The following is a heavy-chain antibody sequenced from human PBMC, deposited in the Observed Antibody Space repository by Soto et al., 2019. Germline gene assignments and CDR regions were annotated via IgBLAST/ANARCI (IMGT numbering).Heavy chain of an antibody. J-gene: IGHJ4*02. V-gene: IGHV3-53*04. CDR1: GFTVSSNY. Sequence: EVQLVESGGGLVQPGGSLRLSCAASGFTVSSNYMSWVRQAPGKGLEWVSVIYSGGSTYYADSVKGRFTISRHNSKNTLYLQMGSLRAEDTAVDYGVSGYSYGGCDYWGQGTLVTVSS. CDR3: VSGYSYGGCDY. D-gene: IGHD5-18*01. CDR2: IYSGGST.